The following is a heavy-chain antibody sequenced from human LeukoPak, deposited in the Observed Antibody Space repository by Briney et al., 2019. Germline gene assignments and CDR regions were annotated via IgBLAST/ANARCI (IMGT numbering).Heavy chain of an antibody. V-gene: IGHV3-74*01. Sequence: PGGSLRLSCAASGFTFSRHWMHWVRQAPGKGLMWISRINSDGITTTYADSVKGRFTISRDNAKSSLYLQMNSLRAEDTAVYYCARDFAGSGYLYYFDYWGQGTLVTVSS. D-gene: IGHD3-22*01. J-gene: IGHJ4*02. CDR3: ARDFAGSGYLYYFDY. CDR1: GFTFSRHW. CDR2: INSDGITT.